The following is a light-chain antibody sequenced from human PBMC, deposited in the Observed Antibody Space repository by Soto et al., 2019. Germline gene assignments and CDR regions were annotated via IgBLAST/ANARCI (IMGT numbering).Light chain of an antibody. CDR2: AAS. V-gene: IGKV1-39*01. Sequence: DIQMTQSPSSLSASVGDRVTITCRASQSISSYLNWYQQKPGKAPKLLIYAASSLQSGVPPRFTGSGSGTDFTLPISSLQPEDFATYYCQQTSSTPITFGQGTRLQIK. CDR3: QQTSSTPIT. CDR1: QSISSY. J-gene: IGKJ5*01.